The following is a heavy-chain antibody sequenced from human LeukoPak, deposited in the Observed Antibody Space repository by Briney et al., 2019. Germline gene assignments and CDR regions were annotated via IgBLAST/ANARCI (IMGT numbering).Heavy chain of an antibody. Sequence: SETLSLTCAVYGGSFSGYYWSWIRQPPGKGLEWIGEINHSGSTNYNPSLKSRVTISVDTSKNQFSLKLSSVTAADTAVYYCARGKDDFWSGYRDLDYWGQGNLVTVSS. CDR1: GGSFSGYY. D-gene: IGHD3-3*01. CDR3: ARGKDDFWSGYRDLDY. J-gene: IGHJ4*02. V-gene: IGHV4-34*01. CDR2: INHSGST.